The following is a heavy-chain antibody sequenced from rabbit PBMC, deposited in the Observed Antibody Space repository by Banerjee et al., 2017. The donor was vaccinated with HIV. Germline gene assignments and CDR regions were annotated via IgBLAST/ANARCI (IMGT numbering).Heavy chain of an antibody. J-gene: IGHJ4*01. V-gene: IGHV1S45*01. CDR1: GFSFSSSYW. D-gene: IGHD1-1*01. CDR2: IYAGSSGST. CDR3: ARDDTSSIGYVWNL. Sequence: QEQLEESGGDLVKPEGSLTLTCTASGFSFSSSYWICWVRQAPGKGLEWIACIYAGSSGSTYYASWAKGRFTISKTSSTTVTLQMTSLTAADTATYFCARDDTSSIGYVWNLWGQGTLVTVS.